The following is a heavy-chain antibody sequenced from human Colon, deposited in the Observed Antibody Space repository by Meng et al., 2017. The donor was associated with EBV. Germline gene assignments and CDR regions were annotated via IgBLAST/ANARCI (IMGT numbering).Heavy chain of an antibody. J-gene: IGHJ2*01. D-gene: IGHD1-1*01. Sequence: QVQLQESGPGLLKPAGTLSLTCAVSGCSISRSNWWGLVRQSPEKGLELIGEIFHSGLTNYSPSLQSRVTISVDKSKNQFSLEVTSVTAADTAIYYCMRDLFVMEKNEVWGRGTLVTVSS. CDR3: MRDLFVMEKNEV. CDR2: IFHSGLT. V-gene: IGHV4-4*02. CDR1: GCSISRSNW.